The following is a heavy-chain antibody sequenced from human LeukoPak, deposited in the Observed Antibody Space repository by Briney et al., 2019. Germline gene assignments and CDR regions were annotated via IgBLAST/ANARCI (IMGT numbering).Heavy chain of an antibody. CDR3: ARRIAAAGTKGLHYYYYYMDV. CDR2: ISAYNGNT. D-gene: IGHD6-13*01. Sequence: ASVKVSCKASGYTFTSYAMNWVRQAPGQGLEWMGWISAYNGNTNYAQKLQGRVTMTTDTSTSTAYMELRSLRSDDTAVYYCARRIAAAGTKGLHYYYYYMDVWGKGTTVTVSS. CDR1: GYTFTSYA. J-gene: IGHJ6*03. V-gene: IGHV1-18*01.